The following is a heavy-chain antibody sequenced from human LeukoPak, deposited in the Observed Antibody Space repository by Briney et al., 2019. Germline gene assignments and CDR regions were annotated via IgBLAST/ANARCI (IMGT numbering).Heavy chain of an antibody. CDR2: ISGSGGST. CDR3: AKGRCSSTSCHFDY. CDR1: GFTFSSFG. Sequence: GGSLRLSCAASGFTFSSFGMHWVRQAPGKGLEWVSAISGSGGSTYYADSVKGRFTISRDNSKNTLYLQMNSLRAEDTAVYYCAKGRCSSTSCHFDYWGQGTLVTVSS. D-gene: IGHD2-2*01. J-gene: IGHJ4*02. V-gene: IGHV3-23*01.